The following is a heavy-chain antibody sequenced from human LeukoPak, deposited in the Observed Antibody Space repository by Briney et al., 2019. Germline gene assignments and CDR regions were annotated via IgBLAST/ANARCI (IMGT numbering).Heavy chain of an antibody. CDR2: ISYDGSDK. V-gene: IGHV3-30*18. Sequence: PGGSLRLSCTASGFTFSGAWMTWVRQAPGKGLEWVAVISYDGSDKYYADSVKGRFTISRDNSKNTVFLQMNSLSTEDTAVYYCAKDISGGDCPDYWGQGTLVTVSS. CDR1: GFTFSGAW. D-gene: IGHD2-21*02. J-gene: IGHJ4*01. CDR3: AKDISGGDCPDY.